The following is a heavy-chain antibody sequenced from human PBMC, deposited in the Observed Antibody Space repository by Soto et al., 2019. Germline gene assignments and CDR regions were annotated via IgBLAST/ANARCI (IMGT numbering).Heavy chain of an antibody. V-gene: IGHV3-23*01. CDR1: GFTFSNYA. D-gene: IGHD6-13*01. CDR2: ISKSGGGT. J-gene: IGHJ4*02. Sequence: EVQLLESGGGLVQPGGSLRLSCAASGFTFSNYAMSWVRQAPGKGLEWVSSISKSGGGTYYADSVKSRFTISRDNSKNTLYLQMNSLKAEDTAVYSCAKTSSLFDYWGQGTLVTVSS. CDR3: AKTSSLFDY.